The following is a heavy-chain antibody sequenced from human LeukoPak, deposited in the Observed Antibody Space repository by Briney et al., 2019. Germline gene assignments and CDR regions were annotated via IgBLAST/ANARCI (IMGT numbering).Heavy chain of an antibody. CDR3: ARDPSGGIFDI. V-gene: IGHV4-38-2*02. D-gene: IGHD3-10*01. J-gene: IGHJ3*02. CDR2: IYYSGST. Sequence: PSETLSLTCAVSGYSIGSGYYWGWIRRPPGKGLEWIGYIYYSGSTYYNPSLKSRVTISVDTSRNQFSLKLSSVTAADTAVYYCARDPSGGIFDIWGQGTMVTVSS. CDR1: GYSIGSGYY.